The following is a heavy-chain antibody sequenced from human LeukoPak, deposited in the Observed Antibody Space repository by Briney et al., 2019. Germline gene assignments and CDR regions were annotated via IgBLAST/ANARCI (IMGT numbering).Heavy chain of an antibody. CDR3: ARGFYGSGSQFDY. Sequence: KTSENLSFTCAVSGGSISSGDYPWSWIRQPPGKGLEWIGYIFHTGHTSYNQSLKSRVTISVDMSKNQLSLKLSSVTAADTAVYYCARGFYGSGSQFDYWGQGTLVTVSS. CDR1: GGSISSGDYP. J-gene: IGHJ4*02. CDR2: IFHTGHT. D-gene: IGHD3-10*01. V-gene: IGHV4-30-2*01.